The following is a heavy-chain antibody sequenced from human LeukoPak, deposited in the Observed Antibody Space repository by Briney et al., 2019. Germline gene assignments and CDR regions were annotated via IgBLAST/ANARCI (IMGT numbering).Heavy chain of an antibody. J-gene: IGHJ4*02. V-gene: IGHV4-31*03. CDR3: ARGQQLVLDY. CDR1: GGSISSGGYY. CDR2: IYYSGST. Sequence: PSETLSLTCTVSGGSISSGGYYWSWIRQHPGKGLEWIGYIYYSGSTYYNPSLKSRVTISVDTSKNQFSLKLSSVTAADTDVYYCARGQQLVLDYWGQGTLVTVSS. D-gene: IGHD6-13*01.